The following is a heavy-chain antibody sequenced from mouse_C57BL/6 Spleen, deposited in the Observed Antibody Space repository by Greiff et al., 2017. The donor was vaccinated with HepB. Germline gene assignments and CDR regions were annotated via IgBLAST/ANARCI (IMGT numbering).Heavy chain of an antibody. CDR2: SRNKANDYTT. J-gene: IGHJ1*03. D-gene: IGHD1-1*01. CDR3: ARDERDYARYFDV. V-gene: IGHV7-1*01. Sequence: EVKLMESGGGLVQSGRSLRLSCATSGFTFSDFYMEWVRQAPGKGLEWMAASRNKANDYTTEYSASVKGRFIVSRDTSQSILYLQMNALRAEDTAIYYCARDERDYARYFDVWGTGTTVTVSS. CDR1: GFTFSDFY.